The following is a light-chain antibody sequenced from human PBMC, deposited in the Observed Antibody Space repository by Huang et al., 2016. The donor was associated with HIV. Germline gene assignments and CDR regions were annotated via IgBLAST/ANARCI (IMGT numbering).Light chain of an antibody. J-gene: IGKJ1*01. CDR2: ATS. Sequence: AIRITQSPSSLSASTGDKVSITCRASQDINTYLAWYQQKPGKPPSLLIYATSTLQSGVPSRFSGSGSGTDFTLTITHFQSEDFATYYCQQYYSFPLTFGQGSQVEV. V-gene: IGKV1-8*01. CDR3: QQYYSFPLT. CDR1: QDINTY.